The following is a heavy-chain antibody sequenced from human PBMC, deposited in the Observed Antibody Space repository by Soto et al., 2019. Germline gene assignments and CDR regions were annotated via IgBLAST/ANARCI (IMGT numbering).Heavy chain of an antibody. CDR3: ARSCDKTYTPTDWNWDYYYYGMDV. D-gene: IGHD1-7*01. Sequence: APGQGLEWMGGIIPIFGTANYAQKFQGRVTITADESTSTAYMELSSLRSEDTAVYYCARSCDKTYTPTDWNWDYYYYGMDVWGQGTTVTVSS. CDR2: IIPIFGTA. V-gene: IGHV1-69*01. J-gene: IGHJ6*02.